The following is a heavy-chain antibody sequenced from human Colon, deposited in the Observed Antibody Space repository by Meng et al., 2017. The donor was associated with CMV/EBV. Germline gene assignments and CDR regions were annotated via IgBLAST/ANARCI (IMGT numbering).Heavy chain of an antibody. D-gene: IGHD3-22*01. CDR3: ARDAYYDTSGYYSPLHY. V-gene: IGHV3-21*01. J-gene: IGHJ4*02. CDR1: GFTFSSYS. Sequence: GDSLKISCASSGFTFSSYSMNWVRQAPGKGLEWVSSISSSSSYIYYADSVKCRFTISRDNAKNSLYLQMNSLRAEDTAVYYCARDAYYDTSGYYSPLHYWGQGTLVTVSS. CDR2: ISSSSSYI.